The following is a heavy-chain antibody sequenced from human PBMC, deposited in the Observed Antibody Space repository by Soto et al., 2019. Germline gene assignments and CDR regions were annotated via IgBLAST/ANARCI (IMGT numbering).Heavy chain of an antibody. CDR3: ARGYYGDGYGMAV. Sequence: EVQLVESGGGLVKPGGSLRLSCAASGFTFRSYSMNWIRQAPGKGLEWVSSIGSSSGYIYYADSVKGRFTISRDNAKDSLSLQMNSLRDEDTAVYYCARGYYGDGYGMAVWGQGTTVTVSS. CDR2: IGSSSGYI. V-gene: IGHV3-21*01. J-gene: IGHJ6*02. CDR1: GFTFRSYS. D-gene: IGHD3-10*01.